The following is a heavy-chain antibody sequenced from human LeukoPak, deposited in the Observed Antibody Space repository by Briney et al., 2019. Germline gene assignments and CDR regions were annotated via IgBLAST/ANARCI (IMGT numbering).Heavy chain of an antibody. V-gene: IGHV4-59*01. Sequence: SETLSLTCTGSGGSISSYYWSWIRQPPGKGVECIGHIYGSGSTNYNPSLKSRVTLSVDTSKNQFSLKLSSVTAADTDVYYCEREGTSGTHLNRFDPWGQGTLVTVSS. CDR1: GGSISSYY. CDR2: IYGSGST. J-gene: IGHJ5*02. CDR3: EREGTSGTHLNRFDP. D-gene: IGHD1-1*01.